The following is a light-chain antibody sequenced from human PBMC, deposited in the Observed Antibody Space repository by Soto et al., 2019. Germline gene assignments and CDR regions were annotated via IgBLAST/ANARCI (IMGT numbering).Light chain of an antibody. J-gene: IGKJ2*01. Sequence: DIQMTQSPSTLFASVGDRVTITCRASQSINDWLAWYQQKPGKAPKLLISDPSSFESGVPSRFSGSGSGTEFTLTISSLQPDDFAIYYCQQYSTSSITFGQGTKLQIK. CDR1: QSINDW. V-gene: IGKV1-5*01. CDR3: QQYSTSSIT. CDR2: DPS.